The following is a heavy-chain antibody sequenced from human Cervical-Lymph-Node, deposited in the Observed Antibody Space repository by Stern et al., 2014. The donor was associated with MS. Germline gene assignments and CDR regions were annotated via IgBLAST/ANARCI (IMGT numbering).Heavy chain of an antibody. Sequence: VQLVQSGAEVRKPGASVNVSCKASGYTFSNYYIHWVRQAPGQGLEWMGLINPSAGSTSYAQQFQGRITMTRDTSTTTVYMELSSLRSEDPAVYYCAREGVPSALIWYFDLWGRGTLVTVSP. D-gene: IGHD2-2*01. J-gene: IGHJ2*01. CDR2: INPSAGST. V-gene: IGHV1-46*01. CDR1: GYTFSNYY. CDR3: AREGVPSALIWYFDL.